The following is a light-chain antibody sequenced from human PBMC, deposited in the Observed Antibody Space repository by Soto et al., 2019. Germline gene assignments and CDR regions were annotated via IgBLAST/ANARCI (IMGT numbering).Light chain of an antibody. Sequence: SPGERATLFCRASQSINNNLAWYQQKPGQAPRLIMFRTSTRATGVPARFSGSGSETEFNITISSLQSEDFAFYYCQQYNQWPRATFGGGTKVDIK. V-gene: IGKV3-15*01. CDR1: QSINNN. CDR2: RTS. CDR3: QQYNQWPRAT. J-gene: IGKJ4*01.